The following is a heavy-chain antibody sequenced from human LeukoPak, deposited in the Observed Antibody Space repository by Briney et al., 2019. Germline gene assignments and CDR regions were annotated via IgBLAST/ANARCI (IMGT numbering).Heavy chain of an antibody. Sequence: PSETLSLTCNVSGDSIRGFYWGWIRQPPGKGLEWIGYFYYSGDTNYNPALESRVIISVDTSKNQFSLKLSSLTAADTAVYYCARSITMIVGGDAFDIWGQGTMVTVSS. CDR2: FYYSGDT. V-gene: IGHV4-59*01. J-gene: IGHJ3*02. CDR1: GDSIRGFY. CDR3: ARSITMIVGGDAFDI. D-gene: IGHD3-22*01.